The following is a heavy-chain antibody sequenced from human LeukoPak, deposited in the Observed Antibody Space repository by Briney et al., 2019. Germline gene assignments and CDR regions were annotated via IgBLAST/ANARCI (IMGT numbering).Heavy chain of an antibody. CDR3: AREQQLGYLFDP. Sequence: GASVKVSCKASGYTFISYGISWVRQAPGQGLEWMGWISAYNGNTNYAQKLQGRVTMTTDTSTSTAYIELRSLRSDDTAVYYCAREQQLGYLFDPWGQGTLVTVSS. D-gene: IGHD6-13*01. J-gene: IGHJ5*02. V-gene: IGHV1-18*01. CDR1: GYTFISYG. CDR2: ISAYNGNT.